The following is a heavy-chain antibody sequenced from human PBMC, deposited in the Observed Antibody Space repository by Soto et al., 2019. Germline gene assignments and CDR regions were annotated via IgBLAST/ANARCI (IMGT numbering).Heavy chain of an antibody. V-gene: IGHV4-59*01. J-gene: IGHJ5*02. CDR3: ARTGIAAAGYQHGLHNWFDP. CDR2: IYYSGST. CDR1: GGSISSYY. D-gene: IGHD6-13*01. Sequence: PSETLSLTCTVSGGSISSYYWSWIRQPPGKGLEWIGYIYYSGSTNYNPSLKSRVTISVDTSKNQFSLKLSSVTAADTAVYYCARTGIAAAGYQHGLHNWFDPRGQGTLVTVSS.